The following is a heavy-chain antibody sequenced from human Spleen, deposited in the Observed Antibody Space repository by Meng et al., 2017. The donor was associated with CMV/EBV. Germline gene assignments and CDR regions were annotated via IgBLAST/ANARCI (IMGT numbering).Heavy chain of an antibody. J-gene: IGHJ4*02. V-gene: IGHV1-18*01. D-gene: IGHD6-13*01. Sequence: ASVKVSCKASGYIFTSYGISWVRQAPGQGLEWMGWISNYNGKTKYAQKFQGRVTMTTDTSTTTAYMELRSLRSDDTAVYYCARGYSSSWHNDYWGQGTLVTVSS. CDR3: ARGYSSSWHNDY. CDR2: ISNYNGKT. CDR1: GYIFTSYG.